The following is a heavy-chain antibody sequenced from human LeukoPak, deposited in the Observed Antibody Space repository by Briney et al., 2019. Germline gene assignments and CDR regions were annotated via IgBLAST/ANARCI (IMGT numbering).Heavy chain of an antibody. Sequence: GASVKVSCKASGGTFSSYAISWVRQAPGQGLEWMGGIIPIFGTANYAQKFQGRVTITADKSTSTAYMELSSLRSEDTAVYYCARVIDCRSTSCYEDYFDYWGQGTLVTVSS. CDR1: GGTFSSYA. V-gene: IGHV1-69*06. CDR2: IIPIFGTA. J-gene: IGHJ4*02. CDR3: ARVIDCRSTSCYEDYFDY. D-gene: IGHD2-2*01.